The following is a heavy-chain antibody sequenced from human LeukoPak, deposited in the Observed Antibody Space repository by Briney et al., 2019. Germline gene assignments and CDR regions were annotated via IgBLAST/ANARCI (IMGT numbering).Heavy chain of an antibody. D-gene: IGHD6-6*01. CDR1: GGSFRGYY. CDR3: ARQRALYSSSDY. Sequence: SETLSLTCAVYGGSFRGYYWSWIRQPPGKGLEWIGEINHRGSTKYNPSLNSRVSISLDTSKNQFSLKLRSVTAADTAVYYCARQRALYSSSDYWGQGTLVTVSS. CDR2: INHRGST. V-gene: IGHV4-34*01. J-gene: IGHJ4*02.